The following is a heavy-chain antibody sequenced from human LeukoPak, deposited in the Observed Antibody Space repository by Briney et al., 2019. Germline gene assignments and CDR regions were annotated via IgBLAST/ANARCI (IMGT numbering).Heavy chain of an antibody. V-gene: IGHV1-2*02. D-gene: IGHD3-10*01. Sequence: GVSVKVSCKASGYTFTGYYMHWVRQAPGQGLEWMGWINPNSGGTNYAQKFQGRVTMTRDTSISTAYMELSRLRSDDTAVYYCARILAPTYYYGSGSYYYFDYWGQGTLVTVSS. CDR2: INPNSGGT. CDR3: ARILAPTYYYGSGSYYYFDY. J-gene: IGHJ4*02. CDR1: GYTFTGYY.